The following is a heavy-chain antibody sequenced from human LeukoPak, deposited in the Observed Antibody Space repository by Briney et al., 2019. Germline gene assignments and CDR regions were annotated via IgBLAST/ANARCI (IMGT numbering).Heavy chain of an antibody. CDR1: GGSISSYY. CDR3: AWASSSWDNWFDP. Sequence: SETLSLTCTVSGGSISSYYWSWIRQPPGKGLEWIGYINYGGSTNYNPYLKSRVTISVDTSKNQFSLKLSSVTAADTAVYYCAWASSSWDNWFDPWGQGTLVTVSS. J-gene: IGHJ5*02. D-gene: IGHD6-13*01. V-gene: IGHV4-59*01. CDR2: INYGGST.